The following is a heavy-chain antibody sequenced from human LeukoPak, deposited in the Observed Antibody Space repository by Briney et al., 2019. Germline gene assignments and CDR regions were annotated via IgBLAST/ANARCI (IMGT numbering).Heavy chain of an antibody. D-gene: IGHD2-2*02. J-gene: IGHJ4*02. Sequence: GASVKVSCKASGYSFSNNDINWVRQTTGQGLEWMGWMSPNSGNTGYAQKFQGRITMTKNTSISTAYMELSSLRSEDTAVYYCAKALVGYQLLYDGFDYWGQGTLVTVSS. V-gene: IGHV1-8*01. CDR3: AKALVGYQLLYDGFDY. CDR1: GYSFSNND. CDR2: MSPNSGNT.